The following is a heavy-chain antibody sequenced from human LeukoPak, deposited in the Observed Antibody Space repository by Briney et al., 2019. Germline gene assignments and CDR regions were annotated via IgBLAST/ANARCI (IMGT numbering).Heavy chain of an antibody. J-gene: IGHJ4*02. CDR3: ARSPLYYDFWSGYPDY. CDR2: INPSGGST. D-gene: IGHD3-3*01. V-gene: IGHV1-46*01. Sequence: ASVKVSCKASGYTFTSYYMHWVRQAPGQGLEWMGIINPSGGSTSYAQKFQGRVTTTRDTSTSTVYMELSSLRSEDTAVYYCARSPLYYDFWSGYPDYWGQGTLVTVSS. CDR1: GYTFTSYY.